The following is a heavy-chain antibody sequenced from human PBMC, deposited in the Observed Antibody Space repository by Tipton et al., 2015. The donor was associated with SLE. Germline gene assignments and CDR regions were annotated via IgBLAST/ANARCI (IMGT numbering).Heavy chain of an antibody. CDR1: GFTFSNHG. CDR2: IWFDGSIK. Sequence: SLRLSCAASGFTFSNHGMHWVRQAPGKGPEWVAVIWFDGSIKSYADSVKGRFTISRDNSKNTLYVQMNSLRAEDTAVYYCARGGSGYISVWGQGTLVTVSS. J-gene: IGHJ4*02. V-gene: IGHV3-33*01. D-gene: IGHD6-19*01. CDR3: ARGGSGYISV.